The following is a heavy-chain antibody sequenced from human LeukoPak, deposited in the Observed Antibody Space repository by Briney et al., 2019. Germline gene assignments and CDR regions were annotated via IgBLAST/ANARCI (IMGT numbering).Heavy chain of an antibody. V-gene: IGHV4-61*02. D-gene: IGHD1-7*01. Sequence: PSETLSLTCTVSGGSISNDDHYWSWIRQPAGKGLEWIARIDGGGATNYNPSLKGRVKIRVDTSKNQFSLKVNAVTAADTAVYFCAGGPSSLELLKNWGLGTLVTVSS. CDR2: IDGGGAT. CDR3: AGGPSSLELLKN. J-gene: IGHJ4*02. CDR1: GGSISNDDHY.